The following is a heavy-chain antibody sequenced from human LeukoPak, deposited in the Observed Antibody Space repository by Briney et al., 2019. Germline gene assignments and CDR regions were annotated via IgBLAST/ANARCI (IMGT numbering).Heavy chain of an antibody. Sequence: GGSLRLSCAASGFTFSSYSMNWVRQAPGKGLEWVSSISSSSSYIYYADSVKGRFTISRDNAKDSLYLQMNSLRAEDTAVYYCARVIVATYYFDYWGQGTLVTVSS. CDR1: GFTFSSYS. CDR3: ARVIVATYYFDY. J-gene: IGHJ4*02. V-gene: IGHV3-21*01. CDR2: ISSSSSYI. D-gene: IGHD5-12*01.